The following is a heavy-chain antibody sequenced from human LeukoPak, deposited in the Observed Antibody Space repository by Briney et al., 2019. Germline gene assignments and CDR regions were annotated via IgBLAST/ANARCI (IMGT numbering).Heavy chain of an antibody. Sequence: GASVKVSCKASGYTFTSYDINWVRQATGQGLEWMGWMNPNSGNTGYAQKFQGRVTMTRNTSISTAYMELSSLRSEDTAVYYCARDVAAAGIYWFDPWGQGTLVTVSS. V-gene: IGHV1-8*01. CDR2: MNPNSGNT. CDR3: ARDVAAAGIYWFDP. CDR1: GYTFTSYD. D-gene: IGHD6-13*01. J-gene: IGHJ5*02.